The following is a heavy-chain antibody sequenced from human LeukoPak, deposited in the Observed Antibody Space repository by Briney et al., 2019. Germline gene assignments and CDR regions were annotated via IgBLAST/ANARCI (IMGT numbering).Heavy chain of an antibody. V-gene: IGHV3-9*01. Sequence: GGSLRLSCVASGFTFDDYAMHWVRQAPGKGLEWVSGISWNSGSIGYADSVKGRFPISRDNAKNSLYLQMNSLRAEDTALYYCAKGPGKWLLLSYFDYWGQGTLVTVSS. CDR3: AKGPGKWLLLSYFDY. CDR1: GFTFDDYA. CDR2: ISWNSGSI. J-gene: IGHJ4*02. D-gene: IGHD3-3*01.